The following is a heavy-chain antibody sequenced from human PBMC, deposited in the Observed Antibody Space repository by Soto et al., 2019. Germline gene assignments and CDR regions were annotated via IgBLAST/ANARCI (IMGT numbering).Heavy chain of an antibody. CDR2: IYYSGST. V-gene: IGHV4-39*01. CDR1: GGSISSYF. Sequence: PSETLSLTCTVSGGSISSYFWGRIRQPPGKGLEWIGSIYYSGSTYYNPSLKSRVTVSVDTSKNQFSLKLSSVTAADTAVYYCARHPSDFWFDPWGQRTLVTVSS. J-gene: IGHJ5*02. D-gene: IGHD2-21*02. CDR3: ARHPSDFWFDP.